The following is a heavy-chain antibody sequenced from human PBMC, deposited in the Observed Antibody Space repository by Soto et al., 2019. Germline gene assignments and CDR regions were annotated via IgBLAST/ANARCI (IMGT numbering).Heavy chain of an antibody. V-gene: IGHV3-33*01. CDR1: GFSFSTYG. CDR3: ARGTAVLFWEWISNSTDYSGLDV. J-gene: IGHJ6*02. CDR2: TWYEGSEE. D-gene: IGHD3-3*01. Sequence: QVQLVESGGGVVQPGMSLRLSCAASGFSFSTYGMHWVRQAPGKGLEWVAVTWYEGSEEHYVDSVKGRFTISRDNSKKTLYLQMNSLRAEDTAVYYCARGTAVLFWEWISNSTDYSGLDVWGRGTTVTVSS.